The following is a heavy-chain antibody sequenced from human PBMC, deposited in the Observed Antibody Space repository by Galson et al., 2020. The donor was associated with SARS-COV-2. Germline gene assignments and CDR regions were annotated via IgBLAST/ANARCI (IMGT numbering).Heavy chain of an antibody. V-gene: IGHV4-59*08. Sequence: ETSETLSLTCTVSGDSLSPYCWSWIRQPPGKGLEWIGYIYYSGFAHYNPSLKSRVTMSVDTSKNQFSLKVSSVTAADTAVYYCARLPDSSGWYGLDVWGQGTTVAV. CDR3: ARLPDSSGWYGLDV. D-gene: IGHD6-19*01. CDR1: GDSLSPYC. J-gene: IGHJ6*02. CDR2: IYYSGFA.